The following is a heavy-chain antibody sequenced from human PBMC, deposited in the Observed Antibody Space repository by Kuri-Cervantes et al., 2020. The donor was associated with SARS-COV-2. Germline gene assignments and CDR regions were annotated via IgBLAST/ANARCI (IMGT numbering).Heavy chain of an antibody. CDR2: IRSKANSYAT. V-gene: IGHV3-73*01. CDR1: GFTFSNAW. Sequence: GESLKISCAASGFTFSNAWMSWVRQAPGKGLEWVGRIRSKANSYATAYAASVKGRFTISRDDSKNTAYLQMNSLKTEDTAVYYCTRGTSQTYYYYYYMDVWGKGTTVTVSS. D-gene: IGHD2-2*01. J-gene: IGHJ6*03. CDR3: TRGTSQTYYYYYYMDV.